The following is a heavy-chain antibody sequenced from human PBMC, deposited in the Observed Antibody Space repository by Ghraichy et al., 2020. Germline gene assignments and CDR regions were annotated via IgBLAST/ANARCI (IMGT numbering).Heavy chain of an antibody. V-gene: IGHV3-23*01. CDR1: GFTFSSYA. CDR3: AKFGVVVVAATPNWFDP. Sequence: GGSLRLSCAASGFTFSSYAMSWVRQAPGKGLEWVSAISGSGGSTYYADSVKGRFTISRDNSKNTLYLQMNSLRAEDTAVYYCAKFGVVVVAATPNWFDPWGQGSLVTVSS. J-gene: IGHJ5*02. CDR2: ISGSGGST. D-gene: IGHD2-15*01.